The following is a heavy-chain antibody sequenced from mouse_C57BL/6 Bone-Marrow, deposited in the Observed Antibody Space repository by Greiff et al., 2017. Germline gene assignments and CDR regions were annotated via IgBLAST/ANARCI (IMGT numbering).Heavy chain of an antibody. J-gene: IGHJ2*01. V-gene: IGHV5-9*01. CDR2: ISGGGGNT. D-gene: IGHD1-1*01. CDR3: ARKGYYGSSYFDY. Sequence: EVQLVESGGGLVKPGGSLKLSCAASGFTFSSYTMSWVRQTPEKRLEWVATISGGGGNTYYPDSVKGRFTISRDNAKNTLYLQMSSLRSEDTALYYWARKGYYGSSYFDYWGQGTTLTVSS. CDR1: GFTFSSYT.